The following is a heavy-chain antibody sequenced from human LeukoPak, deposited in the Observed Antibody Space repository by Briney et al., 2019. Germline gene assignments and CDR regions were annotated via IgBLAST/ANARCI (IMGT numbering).Heavy chain of an antibody. CDR3: ARRHCSSTSCYLLDWFDP. J-gene: IGHJ5*02. V-gene: IGHV5-51*01. D-gene: IGHD2-2*01. CDR2: IYPYDSDT. Sequence: GESLKISCKGSGYSLTSYWIGWVRQMPGKGLEWMGIIYPYDSDTRYSPSFQGQVTISADKSISTAYLQWSSLKASDTAMYYCARRHCSSTSCYLLDWFDPWGQGTLVTVSS. CDR1: GYSLTSYW.